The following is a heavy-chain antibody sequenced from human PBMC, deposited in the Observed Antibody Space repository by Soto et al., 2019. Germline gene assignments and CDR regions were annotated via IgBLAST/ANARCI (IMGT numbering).Heavy chain of an antibody. CDR2: ISAYNGNT. J-gene: IGHJ5*02. Sequence: ASVKVSCKASGYTFTRYGISWVRQAPGQGLEWMGWISAYNGNTNYAQKLQGRVTMTTDTSTSTAYMELRSLRSDDTAVYYCARDHYDLSRFDPWGQGTLVTVSS. CDR3: ARDHYDLSRFDP. D-gene: IGHD3-3*01. V-gene: IGHV1-18*01. CDR1: GYTFTRYG.